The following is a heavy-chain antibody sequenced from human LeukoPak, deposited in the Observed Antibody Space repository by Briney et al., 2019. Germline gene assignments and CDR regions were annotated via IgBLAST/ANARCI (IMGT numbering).Heavy chain of an antibody. Sequence: GGPLRLSCAASGFSVSTNHMNWVRQAPGKGLEWVSILYSGSTTYYTDSVKGRFTISRDNSRNTLYLHMTNLRAEDTAVYYCARVGDHYHWYLDLWGRGSLLTVPS. CDR2: LYSGSTT. D-gene: IGHD3-10*01. J-gene: IGHJ2*01. CDR1: GFSVSTNH. CDR3: ARVGDHYHWYLDL. V-gene: IGHV3-53*01.